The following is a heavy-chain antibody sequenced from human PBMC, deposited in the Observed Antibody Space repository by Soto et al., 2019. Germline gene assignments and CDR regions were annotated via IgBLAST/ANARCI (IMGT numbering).Heavy chain of an antibody. V-gene: IGHV4-31*03. CDR1: GGSISSGGYY. CDR2: IYYSGST. Sequence: QVQLQESGPGLVKPSQTLSLTCTVSGGSISSGGYYWSWIRQHPGKGLEWIGYIYYSGSTYYNPSLKSRVTISVDSSNNQFSLKLSSVSAADTAVYYCASVLDSSGYYERPSYPRGQGTLVTVSS. CDR3: ASVLDSSGYYERPSYP. D-gene: IGHD3-22*01. J-gene: IGHJ5*02.